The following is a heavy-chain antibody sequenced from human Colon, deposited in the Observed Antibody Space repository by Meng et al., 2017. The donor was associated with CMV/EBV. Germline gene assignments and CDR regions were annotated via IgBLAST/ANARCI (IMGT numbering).Heavy chain of an antibody. V-gene: IGHV4-39*01. D-gene: IGHD3-3*01. CDR1: GGSISSSSYY. CDR3: ASSDYDFWSGYSYYFDY. Sequence: SETLSLTCTVSGGSISSSSYYWGWIRQPPGKGLEWIRSIYYSGSTYYNPSLKSRVTISVDTSKNQFSLKLSSVTAADTAVYYCASSDYDFWSGYSYYFDYWGQGTLVTVSS. J-gene: IGHJ4*02. CDR2: IYYSGST.